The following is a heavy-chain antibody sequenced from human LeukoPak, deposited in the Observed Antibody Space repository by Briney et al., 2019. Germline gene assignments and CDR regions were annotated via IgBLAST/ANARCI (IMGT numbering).Heavy chain of an antibody. CDR1: GYSFTSYW. J-gene: IGHJ4*02. D-gene: IGHD2-2*01. V-gene: IGHV5-51*01. Sequence: EESLKISCKGSGYSFTSYWIGWVRQMPGKGLEWMGIIYPGDSDTRYSPSFQGQVTISADKSISTAYLQWSSLKASDTAMYYCARQEKYQLLENDYWGQGTLVTVSS. CDR2: IYPGDSDT. CDR3: ARQEKYQLLENDY.